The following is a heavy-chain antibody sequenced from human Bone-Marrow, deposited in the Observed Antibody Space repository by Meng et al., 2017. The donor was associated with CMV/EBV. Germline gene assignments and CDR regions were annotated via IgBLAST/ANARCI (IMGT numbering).Heavy chain of an antibody. J-gene: IGHJ4*02. D-gene: IGHD3-3*01. V-gene: IGHV4-34*01. CDR1: GGSFSGYY. Sequence: SETLSLTCAVYGGSFSGYYWSWIRQPPGKGLEWIGEINHSGSTNYNPSLKSRVTISVDTSKNQFSLKLSSVTAADTAVYYCARQLPITIFGVVTYYFDFWGQGTLVTVSS. CDR3: ARQLPITIFGVVTYYFDF. CDR2: INHSGST.